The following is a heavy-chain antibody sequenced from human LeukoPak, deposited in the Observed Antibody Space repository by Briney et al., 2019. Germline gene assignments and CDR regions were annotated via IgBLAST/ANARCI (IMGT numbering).Heavy chain of an antibody. V-gene: IGHV1-69*05. CDR1: GGTFSSYA. CDR3: ARVFDYYYSFDPFYI. Sequence: SVKVSCKASGGTFSSYAISWVRQAPGQGLEWMGGIIPIFGTANYAQKFQGRVTITTDESTSTAYMELSRLRSEDTAVYYGARVFDYYYSFDPFYIWGQGTMVPVSS. J-gene: IGHJ3*02. CDR2: IIPIFGTA. D-gene: IGHD3-22*01.